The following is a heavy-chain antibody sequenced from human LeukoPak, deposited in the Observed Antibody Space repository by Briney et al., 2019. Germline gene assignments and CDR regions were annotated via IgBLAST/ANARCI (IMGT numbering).Heavy chain of an antibody. CDR3: ARKGLCYFDY. CDR2: INPSDGGT. CDR1: GYTFSVYF. V-gene: IGHV1-2*02. J-gene: IGHJ4*02. Sequence: GASVKVCCKASGYTFSVYFIHLVRQAPGQGLEWMGWINPSDGGTHYPQNFQGRVTMTRDTSINTAYMEVTRVRSDDTAVYYCARKGLCYFDYWGQPTLVAVSS. D-gene: IGHD3-10*02.